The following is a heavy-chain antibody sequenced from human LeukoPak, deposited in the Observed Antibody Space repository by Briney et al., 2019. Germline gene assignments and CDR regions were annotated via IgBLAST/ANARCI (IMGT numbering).Heavy chain of an antibody. D-gene: IGHD6-19*01. CDR3: ARRALAGAFDI. Sequence: SETLSLTCTASGGSISSYYWSWIRQPPGKGLEWIGYIYYSGSTNYNPSLKSRVTISVDTSKNQFSLKLSSVTAADTAVYYCARRALAGAFDIWGQGTMVTVSS. V-gene: IGHV4-59*08. CDR2: IYYSGST. CDR1: GGSISSYY. J-gene: IGHJ3*02.